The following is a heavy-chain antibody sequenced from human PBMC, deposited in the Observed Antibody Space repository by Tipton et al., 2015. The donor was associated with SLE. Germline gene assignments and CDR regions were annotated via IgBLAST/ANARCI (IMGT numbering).Heavy chain of an antibody. Sequence: TLSLTCAVYGGSFSGYYWSWIRQPPGKGLEWIGEINHSGSTNYNPSLKSRVTISVGTSKNQFSLKLSSVTAADTAVYYCARDPRGGDAFDIWGQGTMVTVSS. D-gene: IGHD3-10*01. J-gene: IGHJ3*02. CDR3: ARDPRGGDAFDI. V-gene: IGHV4-34*01. CDR1: GGSFSGYY. CDR2: INHSGST.